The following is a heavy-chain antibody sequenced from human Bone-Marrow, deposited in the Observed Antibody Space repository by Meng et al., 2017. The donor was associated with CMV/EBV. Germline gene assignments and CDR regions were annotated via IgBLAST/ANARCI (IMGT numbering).Heavy chain of an antibody. CDR3: ARDRRTGYCSSTSCHPAYYYGMDV. J-gene: IGHJ6*02. V-gene: IGHV4-34*01. D-gene: IGHD2-2*01. Sequence: SETLSLTCAVYGGSFSGYYWSWIRQPPGKGLEWIGEINHSGSTNYNPSLKSRVTISVDTSKNQFSLKLSSVTAADTAVYYCARDRRTGYCSSTSCHPAYYYGMDVWGQGTTVTVSS. CDR1: GGSFSGYY. CDR2: INHSGST.